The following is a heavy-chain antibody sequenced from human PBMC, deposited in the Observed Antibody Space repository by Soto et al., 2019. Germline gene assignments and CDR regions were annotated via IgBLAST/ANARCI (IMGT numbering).Heavy chain of an antibody. V-gene: IGHV1-18*01. D-gene: IGHD6-13*01. CDR1: GYTFTSYG. Sequence: QVQLVQSGAEVKKPGASVKVSCKTSGYTFTSYGISWVRQAPGQGLEWMGWISAYNGDTHYAQKFQDRVTMTTDTSTSTAYMELRSLRSDDTAVFYCVRGASSLPGFYWGQVTLVTVSS. CDR2: ISAYNGDT. CDR3: VRGASSLPGFY. J-gene: IGHJ4*02.